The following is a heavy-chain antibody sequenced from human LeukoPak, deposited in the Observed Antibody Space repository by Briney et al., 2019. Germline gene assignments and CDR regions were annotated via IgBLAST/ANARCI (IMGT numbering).Heavy chain of an antibody. CDR2: IKQDGSEK. CDR1: GFTFSSYW. CDR3: AKSPQYYYDSSGYYRY. D-gene: IGHD3-22*01. Sequence: PGGSLRLSCAASGFTFSSYWMSWVRQAPGKGLEWVANIKQDGSEKYYVDSVKGRFTISRDNAKNTLYLQMNSLRAEDTAVYYCAKSPQYYYDSSGYYRYWGQGTLVTVSS. V-gene: IGHV3-7*05. J-gene: IGHJ4*02.